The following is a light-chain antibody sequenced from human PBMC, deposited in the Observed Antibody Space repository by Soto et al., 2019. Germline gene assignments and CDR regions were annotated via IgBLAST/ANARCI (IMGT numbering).Light chain of an antibody. V-gene: IGLV2-14*01. CDR3: ASYTSSSTLA. CDR1: ISDVGGYNS. Sequence: QSALTQPASVSGSPGESITISCTGTISDVGGYNSVSWHQQHPGKAPKLLIYDVSNRPSGVSNRFSGSKSGNTASLTISGLQAEDEDDYYCASYTSSSTLAFGGGTKLTVL. J-gene: IGLJ2*01. CDR2: DVS.